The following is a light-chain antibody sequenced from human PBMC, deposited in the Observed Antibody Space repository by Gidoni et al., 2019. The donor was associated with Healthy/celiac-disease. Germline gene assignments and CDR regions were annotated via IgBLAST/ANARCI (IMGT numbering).Light chain of an antibody. CDR2: GAS. Sequence: EIVMTQSPATLSVSPGERATLSCRASQSVSSNLAWYQQKPSQARRLLIYGASTRATGIPARFSGSGSGTEFTLTISSLQSEDFAVYYCQQYNNWPPVFGQGTKLEIK. CDR1: QSVSSN. J-gene: IGKJ2*01. CDR3: QQYNNWPPV. V-gene: IGKV3-15*01.